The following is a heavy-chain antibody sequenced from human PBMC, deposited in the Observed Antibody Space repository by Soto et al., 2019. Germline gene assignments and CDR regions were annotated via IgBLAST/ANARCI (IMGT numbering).Heavy chain of an antibody. J-gene: IGHJ4*02. V-gene: IGHV4-30-2*01. D-gene: IGHD5-12*01. CDR3: ARFPVATSHFDY. Sequence: SETLSLTCSVSGVSVSSGGYSWSWIRQPPGKALEWIGYISHSGSTNYNPSLQIRVTLSVDKSKNQFPLKLTSVTAADTAVYYCARFPVATSHFDYWGPGTLVTVSS. CDR1: GVSVSSGGYS. CDR2: ISHSGST.